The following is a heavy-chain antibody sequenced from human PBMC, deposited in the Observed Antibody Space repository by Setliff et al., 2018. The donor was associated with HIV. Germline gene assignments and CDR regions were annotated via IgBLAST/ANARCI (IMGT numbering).Heavy chain of an antibody. J-gene: IGHJ5*01. D-gene: IGHD2-2*01. V-gene: IGHV4-39*07. Sequence: SETLSLTCTVSGASISSSSYFWGWIRQPPGKGLEWIGSIYYSGSTYYNPSLKSRVTISVDTSKNQFSLTLRSLTAADTAVYYCARGAYRFDSWGQGNLVTVSS. CDR1: GASISSSSYF. CDR2: IYYSGST. CDR3: ARGAYRFDS.